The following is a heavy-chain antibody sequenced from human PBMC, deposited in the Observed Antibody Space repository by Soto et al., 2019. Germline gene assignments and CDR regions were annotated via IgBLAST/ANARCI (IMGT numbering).Heavy chain of an antibody. D-gene: IGHD1-1*01. J-gene: IGHJ4*02. CDR3: ARPSYKGAAY. Sequence: EVPLVESGGGLVQPGGSLRLSCAASGFTFSTYSMNWVRQAPGKGLEWISYITSTSSTIYYADSVKGRFTISRDNAKTSMYLPLNSLRAEDTAVSFCARPSYKGAAYWGQGILVTVSS. CDR2: ITSTSSTI. V-gene: IGHV3-48*01. CDR1: GFTFSTYS.